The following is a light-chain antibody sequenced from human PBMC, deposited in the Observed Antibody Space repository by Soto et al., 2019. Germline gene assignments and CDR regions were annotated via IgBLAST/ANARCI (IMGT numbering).Light chain of an antibody. CDR1: QSISSX. CDR3: QQYNNGPLT. J-gene: IGKJ2*01. Sequence: TEVRARVAASLRERATLSCSASQSISSXVAWSEQKPGQGPRLLMYGSSTRDTGSPASLSGSGSATEFTRTISRLHYYDCSVYNFQQYNNGPLTFGQGTKVDI. CDR2: GSS. V-gene: IGKV3-15*01.